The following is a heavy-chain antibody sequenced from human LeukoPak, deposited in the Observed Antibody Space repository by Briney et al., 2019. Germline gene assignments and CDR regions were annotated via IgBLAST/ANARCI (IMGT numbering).Heavy chain of an antibody. D-gene: IGHD3-10*01. CDR1: DGSISNYY. CDR2: IYYSGST. Sequence: SETLSLTCTVSDGSISNYYWSWIRQPPGKGLEWIGYIYYSGSTNYNPSLKSRVTISVDTSKNQFSLKLSSVTAADTAVYYCARLRGDAFDIWGQGTMVTVSS. V-gene: IGHV4-59*08. CDR3: ARLRGDAFDI. J-gene: IGHJ3*02.